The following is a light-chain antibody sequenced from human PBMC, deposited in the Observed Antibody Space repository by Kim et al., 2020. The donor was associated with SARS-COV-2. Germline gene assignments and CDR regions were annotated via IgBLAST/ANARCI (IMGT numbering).Light chain of an antibody. Sequence: GQSVTISCTGTTSDIGSYDYVSWYQQHPGKDPKLLIFEVTQRPSGVPDRFSGSKSGNTASLTVSGLQAEDEAIYYCASYGGRNNLLFGGGTQLTAL. CDR2: EVT. J-gene: IGLJ7*02. V-gene: IGLV2-8*01. CDR3: ASYGGRNNLL. CDR1: TSDIGSYDY.